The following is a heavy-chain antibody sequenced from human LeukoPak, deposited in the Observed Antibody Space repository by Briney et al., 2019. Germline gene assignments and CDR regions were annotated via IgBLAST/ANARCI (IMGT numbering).Heavy chain of an antibody. CDR2: ISSSSSYI. CDR3: ARYSPSGFCIDY. J-gene: IGHJ4*02. V-gene: IGHV3-21*01. CDR1: GFTFSSYS. D-gene: IGHD3-10*01. Sequence: GGSLRLSCAASGFTFSSYSMNWVRQAPGKGLEWVSSISSSSSYIYYADSVKGRFTISRDNAKNSLYLQMNSLRAVDTAVYYCARYSPSGFCIDYWGQGTLVTVSS.